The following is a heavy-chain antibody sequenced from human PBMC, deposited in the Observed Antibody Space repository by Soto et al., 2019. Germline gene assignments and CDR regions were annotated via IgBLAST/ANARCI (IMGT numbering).Heavy chain of an antibody. CDR2: ISGSGGST. CDR3: AKHQYYYDSSGYYYGSLNWYFDL. CDR1: GFTFSSYA. Sequence: GGSLRLSCAASGFTFSSYAMSWVRQAPGKGLEWVSAISGSGGSTYYADSVKGRFTISRDNSKNTLYLQMNSLRAEDTAVYYCAKHQYYYDSSGYYYGSLNWYFDLWGRGTLVTVSS. D-gene: IGHD3-22*01. V-gene: IGHV3-23*01. J-gene: IGHJ2*01.